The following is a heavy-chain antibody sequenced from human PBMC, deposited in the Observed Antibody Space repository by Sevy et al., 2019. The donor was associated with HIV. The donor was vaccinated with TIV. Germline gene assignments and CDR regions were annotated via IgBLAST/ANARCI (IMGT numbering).Heavy chain of an antibody. J-gene: IGHJ4*02. D-gene: IGHD2-15*01. Sequence: GGSLRLSCAASGFTFSAYEMNWVRQAPGKGLEWLSYISGSGKTTFDADSVRGRFTVSRDNARKSLYLQMNSLRADDTAMYYCARGYCLSGTCYSDHWGQGSLVTVSS. CDR3: ARGYCLSGTCYSDH. V-gene: IGHV3-48*03. CDR1: GFTFSAYE. CDR2: ISGSGKTT.